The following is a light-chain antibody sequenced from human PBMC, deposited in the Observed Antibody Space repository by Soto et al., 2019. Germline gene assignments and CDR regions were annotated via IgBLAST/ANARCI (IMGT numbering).Light chain of an antibody. CDR1: QSVSSSY. Sequence: EIVLTQSPGTLSLSPGERATLSCRASQSVSSSYLAWYQQKPGQAPRLLIYGASSRATGVPARFSGSGSGTEFTLTISNLQSEDFAVYYCQQYNNWPTFGQGTKVDI. CDR2: GAS. CDR3: QQYNNWPT. J-gene: IGKJ1*01. V-gene: IGKV3-15*01.